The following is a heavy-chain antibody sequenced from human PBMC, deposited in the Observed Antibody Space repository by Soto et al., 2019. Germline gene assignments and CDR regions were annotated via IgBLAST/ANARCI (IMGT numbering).Heavy chain of an antibody. V-gene: IGHV3-15*01. CDR2: IKSKTDGGTT. CDR1: GFTFSNAW. J-gene: IGHJ3*02. Sequence: GGSLRLSCAASGFTFSNAWMSWVRQAPGKGLEWVGRIKSKTDGGTTDYAAPVKGRFTISRDDSKNTLYLQMNSLKTEDTAVYYCASLMITFGGVIAWGAFDIWGQGTMVTVSS. D-gene: IGHD3-16*02. CDR3: ASLMITFGGVIAWGAFDI.